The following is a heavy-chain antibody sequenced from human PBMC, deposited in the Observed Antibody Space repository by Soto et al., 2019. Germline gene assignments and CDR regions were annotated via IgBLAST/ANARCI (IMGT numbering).Heavy chain of an antibody. V-gene: IGHV1-46*02. CDR1: RSTFNSYY. Sequence: KVYCKAPRSTFNSYYMHCEHQAPGQGLEWMGIINPSGGSTSYAQKFQGRVTMTRDTSTSTVYMELSSLRSEDTAVYYCAGSLSSSFDFDYWGQGTLVTCSS. D-gene: IGHD6-13*01. J-gene: IGHJ4*02. CDR3: AGSLSSSFDFDY. CDR2: INPSGGST.